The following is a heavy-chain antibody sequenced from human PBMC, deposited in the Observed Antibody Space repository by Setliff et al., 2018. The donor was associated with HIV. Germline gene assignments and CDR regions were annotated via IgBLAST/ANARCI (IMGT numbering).Heavy chain of an antibody. D-gene: IGHD6-19*01. Sequence: AASVKVSCKASGGTFSSYAISWVRQAPGGLEWMGGIIPIFGTANYAQKFQGRVTITADESASAAYMELSSLRSDDTAVYYCARDSKIAVAGGDYYYMDVWGKGTTVTVSS. CDR2: IIPIFGTA. CDR3: ARDSKIAVAGGDYYYMDV. CDR1: GGTFSSYA. J-gene: IGHJ6*03. V-gene: IGHV1-69*13.